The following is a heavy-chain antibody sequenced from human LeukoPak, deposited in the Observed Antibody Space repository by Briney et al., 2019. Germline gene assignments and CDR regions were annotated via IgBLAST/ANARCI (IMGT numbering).Heavy chain of an antibody. D-gene: IGHD3-22*01. V-gene: IGHV3-23*01. CDR3: AKDDYYDTSGYRD. CDR2: ISGSGGST. CDR1: GFTFSSYD. Sequence: PGGSLRLSCAASGFTFSSYDMSWVRQAPGKGLEWVSAISGSGGSTYYADSVKGRFTISRDNSKNTLYLQMNSLRAEDTAVYYCAKDDYYDTSGYRDWGQGTLVTVSS. J-gene: IGHJ4*02.